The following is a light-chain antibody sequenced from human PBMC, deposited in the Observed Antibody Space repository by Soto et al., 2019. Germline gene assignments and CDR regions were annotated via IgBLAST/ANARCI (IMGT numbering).Light chain of an antibody. Sequence: EIVLTQSPATLSLSPGERATLSCRASQSVRSYLAWYQQKPGQAPRLLIYDASNRATGIPARFSGSGSGTDFTLTISSLEPEDFAVYYCQQRSNWLTFGGGTKVEIQ. J-gene: IGKJ4*01. CDR1: QSVRSY. V-gene: IGKV3-11*01. CDR2: DAS. CDR3: QQRSNWLT.